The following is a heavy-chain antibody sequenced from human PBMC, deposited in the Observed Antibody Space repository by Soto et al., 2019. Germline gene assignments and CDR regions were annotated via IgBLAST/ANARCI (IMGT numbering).Heavy chain of an antibody. J-gene: IGHJ4*02. CDR1: GYTFTSYY. CDR3: ARDLRGYSYGPDLYY. V-gene: IGHV1-46*01. CDR2: INPSGGST. D-gene: IGHD5-18*01. Sequence: ASVKVSCKASGYTFTSYYMHWVRQAPGQGLEWMGIINPSGGSTSYAQKFQGRVTMTRDTSTSTVYMELSSLRSEDTAVYYCARDLRGYSYGPDLYYWGQGTLVTVSS.